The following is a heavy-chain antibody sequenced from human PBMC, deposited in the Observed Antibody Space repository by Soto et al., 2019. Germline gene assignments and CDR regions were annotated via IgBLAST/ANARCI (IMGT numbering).Heavy chain of an antibody. CDR1: GFTFSDYY. D-gene: IGHD2-15*01. CDR2: ISSSGSTI. CDR3: ARLDIVVVVAATGEFFDY. V-gene: IGHV3-11*01. J-gene: IGHJ4*02. Sequence: GGSLRLSCAASGFTFSDYYMSWIRQAPGKGLEWVSYISSSGSTIYYADSVKGRFTISRDNAKSSLYLQMNSLRAEDTAVYYCARLDIVVVVAATGEFFDYWGQGTLVTVSS.